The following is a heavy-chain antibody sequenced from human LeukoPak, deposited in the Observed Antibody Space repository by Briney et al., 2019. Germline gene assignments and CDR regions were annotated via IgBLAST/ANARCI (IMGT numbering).Heavy chain of an antibody. Sequence: PSETLSLTCTVSGGSISSSSYYWGWIRQPPGKGLEWIGSIYYSGSTYYNPSLKSRVTISVDTSKNQFSLKLSSVTAADTAVYYCARLLRTTWYLVYWGQGTLVTVSS. J-gene: IGHJ4*02. CDR3: ARLLRTTWYLVY. D-gene: IGHD1-7*01. CDR2: IYYSGST. V-gene: IGHV4-39*01. CDR1: GGSISSSSYY.